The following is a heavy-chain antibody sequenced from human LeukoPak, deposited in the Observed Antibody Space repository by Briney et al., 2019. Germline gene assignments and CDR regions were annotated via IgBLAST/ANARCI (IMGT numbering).Heavy chain of an antibody. V-gene: IGHV4-59*01. CDR3: ARVEEGYGSGRRENYYYYYMDV. CDR1: GASISSYY. Sequence: PSETLSLTCTVSGASISSYYWSWIRQPPGRGLEWIGYIYYSGSTNYNPSLKSRVTISVDTSKNQFSLKLRSVTAADTAVYYCARVEEGYGSGRRENYYYYYMDVWGKGTTVTISS. D-gene: IGHD3-10*01. J-gene: IGHJ6*03. CDR2: IYYSGST.